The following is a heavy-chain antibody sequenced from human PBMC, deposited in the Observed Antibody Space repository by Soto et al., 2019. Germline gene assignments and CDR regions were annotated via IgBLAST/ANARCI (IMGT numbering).Heavy chain of an antibody. V-gene: IGHV5-10-1*01. CDR1: GYSFTSYW. D-gene: IGHD6-6*01. CDR3: ARPGWSSSGYYYYYGMDV. J-gene: IGHJ6*02. CDR2: IDPSDSYT. Sequence: GESLKISCKGSGYSFTSYWISWVRQMPGKGLEWMGRIDPSDSYTNYSPSFRGHVTISADKSISTAYLQWSSLKASDTAMYYCARPGWSSSGYYYYYGMDVWGQGTTVTVSS.